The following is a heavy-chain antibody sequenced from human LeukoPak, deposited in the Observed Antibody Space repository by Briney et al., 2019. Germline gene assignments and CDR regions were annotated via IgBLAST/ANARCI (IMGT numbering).Heavy chain of an antibody. J-gene: IGHJ6*03. V-gene: IGHV3-21*01. Sequence: GGSLRLSCSASGFTFSSYAMNWVRRAPGKGLEWVSSISSSSSYIYYADSVKGRFTISRDNAKNSLYLQMNSLRAEDTAVYYCARDPGYCSSTSCYSYFYMDVWGKGTTVTVSS. CDR3: ARDPGYCSSTSCYSYFYMDV. D-gene: IGHD2-2*01. CDR2: ISSSSSYI. CDR1: GFTFSSYA.